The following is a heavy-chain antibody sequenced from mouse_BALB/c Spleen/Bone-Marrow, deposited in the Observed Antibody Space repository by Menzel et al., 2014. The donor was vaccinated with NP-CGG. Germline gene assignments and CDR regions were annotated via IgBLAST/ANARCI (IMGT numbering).Heavy chain of an antibody. V-gene: IGHV5-12-2*01. Sequence: EVQLQESGGGLVQPGGSLKLSCAASGFTFSSYTMSWVRQTPKKRLEWVAYISNGGGSTYYPDTVKGRFTISRDNAKNTLYLQMSSLKSEDTAMYYCARRVWSRGGDYWGQGTSVTVSS. CDR3: ARRVWSRGGDY. J-gene: IGHJ4*01. CDR1: GFTFSSYT. CDR2: ISNGGGST. D-gene: IGHD2-10*02.